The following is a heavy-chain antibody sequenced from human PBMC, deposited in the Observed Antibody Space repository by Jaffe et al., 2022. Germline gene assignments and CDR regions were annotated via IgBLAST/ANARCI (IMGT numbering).Heavy chain of an antibody. CDR3: AKDWGPSSGQLVPFDY. V-gene: IGHV3-23*01. D-gene: IGHD6-13*01. Sequence: EVQLLESGGGLVQPGGSLRLSCAASGFTFSSYAMSWVRQAPGKGLEWVSAISGSGGSTYYADSVKGRFTISRDNSKNTLYLQMNSLRAEDTAVYYCAKDWGPSSGQLVPFDYWGQGTLVTVSS. J-gene: IGHJ4*02. CDR1: GFTFSSYA. CDR2: ISGSGGST.